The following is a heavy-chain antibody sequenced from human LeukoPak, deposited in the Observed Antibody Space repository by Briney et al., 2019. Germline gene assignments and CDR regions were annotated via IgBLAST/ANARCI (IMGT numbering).Heavy chain of an antibody. CDR3: ARLNYGSYLDY. V-gene: IGHV4-61*02. J-gene: IGHJ4*02. CDR1: GGSISSGSYY. Sequence: PSETLSLTCTVSGGSISSGSYYWSWIRQPAGKGLEWIGRIYTSGSTNYNPSLKSRVTISVGTSKNQFSLKLSSVTAADTAVYYCARLNYGSYLDYWGQGTLVTVSS. D-gene: IGHD3-10*01. CDR2: IYTSGST.